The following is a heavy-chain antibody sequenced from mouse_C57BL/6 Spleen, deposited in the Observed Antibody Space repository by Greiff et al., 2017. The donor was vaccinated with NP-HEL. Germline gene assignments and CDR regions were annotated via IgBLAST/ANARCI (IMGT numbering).Heavy chain of an antibody. J-gene: IGHJ3*01. V-gene: IGHV1-82*01. CDR1: GYAFSSSW. CDR3: ARGGGLPWYAY. CDR2: IYPGDGDT. D-gene: IGHD2-4*01. Sequence: QVQLQQSGPELVKPGASVKISCKASGYAFSSSWMNWVKQRPGKGLEWIGRIYPGDGDTNYNGKFKGKATLTADKSSSTAYMQLSSLTSEGSAVYFCARGGGLPWYAYWGQGTLVTVSA.